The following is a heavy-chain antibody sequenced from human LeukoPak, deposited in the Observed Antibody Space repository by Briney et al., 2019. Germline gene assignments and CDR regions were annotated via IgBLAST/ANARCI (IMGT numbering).Heavy chain of an antibody. Sequence: PGGSLRLSCAASGFTFSTYSLTWVRQAPGKGLEWVSHISSNSEATSYADSVKGRFTSSRDYARNSLYLHMTSLRAEDTAVYYCARVARGNYYHFDSWGQGTLVTVSS. D-gene: IGHD1-26*01. CDR2: ISSNSEAT. CDR3: ARVARGNYYHFDS. V-gene: IGHV3-48*04. CDR1: GFTFSTYS. J-gene: IGHJ4*02.